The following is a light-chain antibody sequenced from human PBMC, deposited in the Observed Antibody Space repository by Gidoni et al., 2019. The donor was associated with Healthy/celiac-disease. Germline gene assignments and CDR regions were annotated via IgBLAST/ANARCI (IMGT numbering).Light chain of an antibody. CDR2: YES. V-gene: IGLV3-21*04. CDR1: NIGSKS. Sequence: SYVLTQPPSVSVAPGKTARITSGGNNIGSKSVHWYQQKPGQAPVLVIYYESDRPSGIPERFSGSNSGNTATLTISRVEAGDEADYYCQVWDSSSDHWVFGGGTKLTVL. J-gene: IGLJ3*02. CDR3: QVWDSSSDHWV.